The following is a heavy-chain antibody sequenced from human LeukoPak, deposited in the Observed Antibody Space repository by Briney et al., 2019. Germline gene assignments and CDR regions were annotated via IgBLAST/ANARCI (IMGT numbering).Heavy chain of an antibody. V-gene: IGHV3-33*01. CDR2: IWYDGSNT. CDR3: ARDWGGYFDY. CDR1: GFTFRTYG. D-gene: IGHD3-16*01. Sequence: GRSLRLSCAASGFTFRTYGMHWVRQAPGKGLQWVALIWYDGSNTYYADSVKGRFTLSRDNSKNTLYLQMNSPRAEDTAVYFCARDWGGYFDYWGQGTLVTVSS. J-gene: IGHJ4*02.